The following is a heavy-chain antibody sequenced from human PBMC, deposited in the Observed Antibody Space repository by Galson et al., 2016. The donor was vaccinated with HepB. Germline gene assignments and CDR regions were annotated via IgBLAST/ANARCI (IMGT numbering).Heavy chain of an antibody. CDR3: AKDVNPCRGGSCYIYNWPDP. CDR1: GFNLTSFV. J-gene: IGHJ5*02. V-gene: IGHV3-23*01. Sequence: SLRLSCATSGFNLTSFVMSWVRQAPGKGLEWVAAMSGRGRTTYYADSVKGRFTISADNSKDTLYLQMTSLRADDTAVYYCAKDVNPCRGGSCYIYNWPDPWGQGTLVTVSS. CDR2: MSGRGRTT. D-gene: IGHD2-15*01.